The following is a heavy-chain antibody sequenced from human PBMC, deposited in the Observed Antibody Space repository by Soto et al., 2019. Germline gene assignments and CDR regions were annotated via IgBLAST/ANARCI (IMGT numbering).Heavy chain of an antibody. J-gene: IGHJ6*02. CDR1: GFTFSSYT. CDR2: ISYNGRDK. CDR3: AREPYINSSPYHGMDV. Sequence: QVQLAESGGGVVQPGRSLRLSCAASGFTFSSYTMHWVRQAPGKGLEWVALISYNGRDKCYADSVKGRFTITRDTSNNTLYLQMSSLRPEDTAVYYCAREPYINSSPYHGMDVWGQGTTVTVSS. V-gene: IGHV3-30-3*01. D-gene: IGHD6-6*01.